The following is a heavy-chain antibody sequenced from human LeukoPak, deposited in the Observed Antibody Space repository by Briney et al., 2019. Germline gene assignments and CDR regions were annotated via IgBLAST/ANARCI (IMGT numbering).Heavy chain of an antibody. J-gene: IGHJ4*02. Sequence: ASVKVSCKASGYTFTSYYMHWVRQAPGQGLEWMGRINPSSGSTSYAQKFQGRVTMTRDTSTSTVYMELSSLRSEDTAVYYCASDLGYCSSTRCDDGDYWGQGTLVTVSS. CDR2: INPSSGST. D-gene: IGHD2-2*01. CDR1: GYTFTSYY. V-gene: IGHV1-46*01. CDR3: ASDLGYCSSTRCDDGDY.